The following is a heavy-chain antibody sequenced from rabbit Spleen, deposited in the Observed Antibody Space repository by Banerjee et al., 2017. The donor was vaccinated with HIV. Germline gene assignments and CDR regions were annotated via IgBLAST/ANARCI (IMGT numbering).Heavy chain of an antibody. CDR2: IDPVFGST. V-gene: IGHV1S7*01. Sequence: QLKESGGGLVQPGGSLKLSCKASGFDFSGYYMSWVRQAPGKGLEWIGYIDPVFGSTYYAIWLNGRFTISSHNAQNTLYLQLNSLTAADTATYFCVRGASSSGYYSLWGPGTLVTVS. D-gene: IGHD1-1*01. CDR1: GFDFSGYY. J-gene: IGHJ4*01. CDR3: VRGASSSGYYSL.